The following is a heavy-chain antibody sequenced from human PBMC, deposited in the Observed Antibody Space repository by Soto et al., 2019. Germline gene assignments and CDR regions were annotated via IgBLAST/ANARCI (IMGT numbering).Heavy chain of an antibody. CDR2: IFSNDEK. J-gene: IGHJ5*02. CDR3: ARIEDYYDSSGYSNWFDP. Sequence: VSGPTLVNPTETLTLTCTVSGFSLSNARMGVSWIRQPPGKALEWLAHIFSNDEKSYSTSLKSRLTISKDTSKSQVVLTMTNMGPVDTATYYCARIEDYYDSSGYSNWFDPWGQGTLVTVSS. D-gene: IGHD3-22*01. CDR1: GFSLSNARMG. V-gene: IGHV2-26*01.